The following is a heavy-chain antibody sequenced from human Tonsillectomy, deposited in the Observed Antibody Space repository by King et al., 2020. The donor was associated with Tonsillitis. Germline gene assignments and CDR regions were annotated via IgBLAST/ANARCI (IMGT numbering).Heavy chain of an antibody. J-gene: IGHJ4*02. CDR2: ISSYKGNT. V-gene: IGHV1-18*04. CDR3: ARGGPAAPFDY. D-gene: IGHD2-15*01. Sequence: QLVQSGAEEKKPGASVKVSCKASGYTFSSYGISWVRQAPGQGLEWMGWISSYKGNTDYAQKFQGRVTMTMDTSASTAYMELRSLRSDDTAVYYCARGGPAAPFDYWGQGTLVTVSS. CDR1: GYTFSSYG.